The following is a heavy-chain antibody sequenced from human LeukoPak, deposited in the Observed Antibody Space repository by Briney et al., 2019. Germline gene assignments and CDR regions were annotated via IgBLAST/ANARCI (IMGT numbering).Heavy chain of an antibody. J-gene: IGHJ6*03. Sequence: GGSLRLSCAASGFTFSSYGMHWVRQAPGKGLEWVAFIRFDGSNKYYADSVKGRFTISRDNSKNTLYLQMNSLRAEDTAVYYCARDHRAVAGLYYYYYYMDVWGKGTTVTVSS. CDR2: IRFDGSNK. D-gene: IGHD6-19*01. CDR3: ARDHRAVAGLYYYYYYMDV. CDR1: GFTFSSYG. V-gene: IGHV3-30*02.